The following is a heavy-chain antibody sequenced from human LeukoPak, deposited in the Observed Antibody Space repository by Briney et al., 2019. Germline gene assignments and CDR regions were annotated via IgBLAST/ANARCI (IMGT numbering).Heavy chain of an antibody. D-gene: IGHD3-16*01. Sequence: GGSLRLSCAAYGFTFSSYAMSWVRQAPGRGLEWDSAISGRGGRTYYAACVKGRFTISRDNSKNTLYLQLNSLRAEDTAVYYCAKDRKGEDLLDAFDIWGQGTMLTVSS. CDR1: GFTFSSYA. CDR3: AKDRKGEDLLDAFDI. CDR2: ISGRGGRT. V-gene: IGHV3-23*01. J-gene: IGHJ3*02.